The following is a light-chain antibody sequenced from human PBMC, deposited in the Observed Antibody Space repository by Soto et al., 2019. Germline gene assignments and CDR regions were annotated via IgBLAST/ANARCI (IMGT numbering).Light chain of an antibody. CDR3: CSYSGSYTINV. CDR1: SSDVGGYNL. CDR2: DVS. J-gene: IGLJ1*01. V-gene: IGLV2-11*01. Sequence: QSALTQPASVSGSPGQSITISCTGTSSDVGGYNLVSWYQQHPGKAPKLMIYDVSKRPSGVPDRFSGSKSGNTASLTLSGRLADDDADYYCCSYSGSYTINVFGTGTKLTVL.